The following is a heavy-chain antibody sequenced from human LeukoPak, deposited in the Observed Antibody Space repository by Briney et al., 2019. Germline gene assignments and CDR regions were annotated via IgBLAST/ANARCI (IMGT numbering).Heavy chain of an antibody. D-gene: IGHD2-2*01. Sequence: SETLSLTCTVSGASINTTNFYWAWIRQPPGKGLESIGNIHYTGRTYSNASLNSRVTVSVDTSKNQFSLKLSSVTAADTAVYYCAGTPYCSSDNCYRFYNGNDAFDIWGQGTKVTVSS. CDR2: IHYTGRT. CDR3: AGTPYCSSDNCYRFYNGNDAFDI. V-gene: IGHV4-39*01. J-gene: IGHJ3*02. CDR1: GASINTTNFY.